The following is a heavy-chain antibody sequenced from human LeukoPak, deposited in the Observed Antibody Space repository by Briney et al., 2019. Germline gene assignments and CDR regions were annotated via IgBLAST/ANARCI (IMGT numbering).Heavy chain of an antibody. D-gene: IGHD3-10*01. V-gene: IGHV1-8*02. CDR1: GYTFTSYG. CDR2: MNPNSGNT. J-gene: IGHJ5*02. CDR3: ARGGSGYYGSGSYFWFDP. Sequence: ASVKVSCKASGYTFTSYGISWVRQAPGQGLEWMGWMNPNSGNTGYAQKFQGRVTMTRNTSISTAYMELSSLRSEDTAVYYCARGGSGYYGSGSYFWFDPWGQGTLVTVSS.